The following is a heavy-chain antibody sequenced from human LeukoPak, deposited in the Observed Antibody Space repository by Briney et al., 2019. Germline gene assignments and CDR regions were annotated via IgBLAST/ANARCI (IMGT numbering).Heavy chain of an antibody. CDR3: ARVPEITMFRGKAFDI. J-gene: IGHJ3*02. CDR1: GYTFTGYY. Sequence: GASVKVSCKASGYTFTGYYMHWVRQAPGQGLEWMGWINPNSGGTNYTQKFQGRVTMTRDTSISTAYMELSRLRSDDTAVYYCARVPEITMFRGKAFDIWGQGTMVTVSS. CDR2: INPNSGGT. V-gene: IGHV1-2*02. D-gene: IGHD3-10*01.